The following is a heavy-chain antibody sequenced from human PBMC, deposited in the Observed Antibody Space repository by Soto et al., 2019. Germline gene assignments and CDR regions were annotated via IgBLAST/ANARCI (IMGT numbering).Heavy chain of an antibody. CDR2: ISAYNGNT. V-gene: IGHV1-18*01. D-gene: IGHD3-10*01. CDR1: GYTFKSNC. J-gene: IGHJ4*02. Sequence: GAPVKLCSKASGYTFKSNCMSWVRQAPGQGLEWMGWISAYNGNTNYAQKLQGRVTMTTDTSTSTAYMELRSLRSDDTAVYYCARGSGEGSSNFGYWGQGTLVTVSS. CDR3: ARGSGEGSSNFGY.